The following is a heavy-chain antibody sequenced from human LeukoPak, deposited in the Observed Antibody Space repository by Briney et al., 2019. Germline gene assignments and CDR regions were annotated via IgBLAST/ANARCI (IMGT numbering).Heavy chain of an antibody. V-gene: IGHV1-18*04. CDR2: ISAYNGNT. J-gene: IGHJ5*02. CDR1: GHTFTGYY. Sequence: SVKVSCKASGHTFTGYYMHWVRQAPGQGLEWMGWISAYNGNTNYAQKLQGRVTMTTDTSTSTAYMELRSLRSDDTAVYYCARDTCSSTSCPNWFVPWGQGTLVTVSS. CDR3: ARDTCSSTSCPNWFVP. D-gene: IGHD2-2*01.